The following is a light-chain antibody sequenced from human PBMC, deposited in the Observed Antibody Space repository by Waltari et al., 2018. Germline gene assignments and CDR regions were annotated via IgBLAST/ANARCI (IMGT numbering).Light chain of an antibody. V-gene: IGLV4-69*01. CDR1: SGHSSYA. CDR3: QTWGTGIQV. CDR2: LNSDGSH. Sequence: QLVLTQSPSASASLGASVKLTCTLSSGHSSYAIPWTQQQPEKGPRYLMKLNSDGSHSKGDGIPDRFSGSSSGAERYLTISSLQSEDEADYYCQTWGTGIQVFGGGTKLTVL. J-gene: IGLJ3*02.